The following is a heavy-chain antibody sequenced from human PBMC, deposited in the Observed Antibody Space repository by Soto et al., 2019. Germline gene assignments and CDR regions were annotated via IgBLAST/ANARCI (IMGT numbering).Heavy chain of an antibody. J-gene: IGHJ4*02. CDR1: GFTFSNAW. Sequence: WGSLRLSCAASGFTFSNAWMNWVRQAPGKGLEWVGRIKSKTGGGTTDYAAPVKGRFTISRDDSKNTLYLQMNSLKTEDTAVYYCTTQWYFDQWGQGTLVRVSS. V-gene: IGHV3-15*07. D-gene: IGHD6-19*01. CDR2: IKSKTGGGTT. CDR3: TTQWYFDQ.